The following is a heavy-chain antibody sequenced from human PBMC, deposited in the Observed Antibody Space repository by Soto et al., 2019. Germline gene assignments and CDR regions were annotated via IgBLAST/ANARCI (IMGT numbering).Heavy chain of an antibody. Sequence: ASVKVSCKASGGTFSSYTISWVRQAPGQGLEWMGRIIPILGIANYAQKFQGRVTITADKSTSAAYMELSSLRSEDTAVYYCARVTETYYYNNPTVDAFDIWGQGTMGTVSS. D-gene: IGHD3-22*01. V-gene: IGHV1-69*02. J-gene: IGHJ3*02. CDR2: IIPILGIA. CDR1: GGTFSSYT. CDR3: ARVTETYYYNNPTVDAFDI.